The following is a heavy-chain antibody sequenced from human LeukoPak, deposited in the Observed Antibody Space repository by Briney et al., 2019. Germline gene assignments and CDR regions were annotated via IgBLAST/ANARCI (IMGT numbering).Heavy chain of an antibody. CDR2: LSGNGHST. CDR3: TKGIELERPFDY. D-gene: IGHD1-1*01. V-gene: IGHV3-23*01. Sequence: PGGSLRLSCAASGFTLSSYAMSWVRQAPGKGLEWVSTLSGNGHSTYDADSVKGRFTISRDYSKNTLHLQMDSLRAEDTAVYYCTKGIELERPFDYWGQGTLVTVSS. CDR1: GFTLSSYA. J-gene: IGHJ4*02.